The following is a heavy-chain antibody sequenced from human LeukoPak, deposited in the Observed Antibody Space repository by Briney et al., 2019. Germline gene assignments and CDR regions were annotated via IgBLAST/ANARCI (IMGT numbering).Heavy chain of an antibody. D-gene: IGHD3-10*01. V-gene: IGHV3-23*01. CDR3: AKLWHYGSGSYEYYFEY. CDR1: GFTFSSYA. CDR2: ISTSGSST. J-gene: IGHJ4*02. Sequence: GGSLRLSCAASGFTFSSYAMSWVRQAPGMGLEWVSAISTSGSSTYYADSVKGHFTISRDNSKNTLYLQMNSLRAEDTAVYYCAKLWHYGSGSYEYYFEYWGQGTLVTVSS.